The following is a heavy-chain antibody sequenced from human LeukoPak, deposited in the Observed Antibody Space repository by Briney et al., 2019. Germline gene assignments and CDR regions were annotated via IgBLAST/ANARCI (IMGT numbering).Heavy chain of an antibody. CDR3: ASGTASYY. CDR1: GFTFSSYW. J-gene: IGHJ4*02. V-gene: IGHV3-74*01. CDR2: IKGDGTST. Sequence: GGSLRLSCAASGFTFSSYWMHWVRQVPGKGLVWVSCIKGDGTSTSYADSVKGRFTISRDNAKNTLYLQMNSLRAEDTAVYYCASGTASYYWGQGTLVTVSS.